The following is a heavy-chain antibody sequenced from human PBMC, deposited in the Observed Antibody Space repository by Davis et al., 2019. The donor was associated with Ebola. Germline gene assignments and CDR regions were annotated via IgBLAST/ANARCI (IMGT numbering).Heavy chain of an antibody. CDR2: IKQDGSEK. CDR3: ARVLGVMVY. V-gene: IGHV3-7*03. J-gene: IGHJ4*02. D-gene: IGHD2-21*01. CDR1: GFTFGDYA. Sequence: GESLKISCTASGFTFGDYAMSWVRQAPGKGLEWVANIKQDGSEKYYVDSVKGRFTVSRDNAKNSLYLQMNSLRAEDTAVYYCARVLGVMVYWGQGTLVTVSS.